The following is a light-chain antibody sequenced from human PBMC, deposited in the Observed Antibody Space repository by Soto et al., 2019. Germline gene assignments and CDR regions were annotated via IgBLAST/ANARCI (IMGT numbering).Light chain of an antibody. J-gene: IGKJ1*01. Sequence: EIVMTQSPATLSVSPGERATLSCRASQSISSNLAWYQQKPGQAPRLVIYGASTRATGIPDRFSGSGSGTEFTLTISSLQSEDFAVYYCQHYNNWPPWTFGQGTKVEIK. CDR1: QSISSN. V-gene: IGKV3-15*01. CDR3: QHYNNWPPWT. CDR2: GAS.